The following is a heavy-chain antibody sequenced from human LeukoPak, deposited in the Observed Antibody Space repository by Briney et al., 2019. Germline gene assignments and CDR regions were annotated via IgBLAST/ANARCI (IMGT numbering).Heavy chain of an antibody. D-gene: IGHD6-19*01. Sequence: GASVKVSCKASGYTFTSYDINWVRQATGQGLEWMGWISAYNGNTNYAQKLQGRVTMTTDTSTSTAYMELRSLRSDDTAVYYCARSSGDYYYYMDVWGKGTTVTVSS. V-gene: IGHV1-18*01. CDR1: GYTFTSYD. CDR3: ARSSGDYYYYMDV. J-gene: IGHJ6*03. CDR2: ISAYNGNT.